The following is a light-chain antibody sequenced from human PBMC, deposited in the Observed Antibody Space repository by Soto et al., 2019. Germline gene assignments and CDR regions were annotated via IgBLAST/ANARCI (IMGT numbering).Light chain of an antibody. CDR3: QQYNNCPPT. Sequence: VIGRCRAIMSVSPGERATLSCRASQSVSSNLAWYQQKPGQAPNLLIYDASTRATGIAARFSGSGSGTEFTLTISSLQSEDFAVYYCQQYNNCPPTFGQGTKV. CDR2: DAS. J-gene: IGKJ1*01. CDR1: QSVSSN. V-gene: IGKV3-15*01.